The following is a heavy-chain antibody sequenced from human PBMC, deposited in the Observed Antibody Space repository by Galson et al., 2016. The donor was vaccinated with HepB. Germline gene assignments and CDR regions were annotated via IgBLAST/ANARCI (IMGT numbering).Heavy chain of an antibody. J-gene: IGHJ4*02. CDR3: AHSTYDILTGYYVSSFEY. CDR1: GFSLSTEGVG. CDR2: IYWDDDK. V-gene: IGHV2-5*02. Sequence: PALVKPTQTLTLTCTFSGFSLSTEGVGVGWIRQPPGKALDWLALIYWDDDKRYSPSLKSRLSITKDTSKNQVVLTITDMDPVDTATYYCAHSTYDILTGYYVSSFEYWGQGTLVTVSS. D-gene: IGHD3-9*01.